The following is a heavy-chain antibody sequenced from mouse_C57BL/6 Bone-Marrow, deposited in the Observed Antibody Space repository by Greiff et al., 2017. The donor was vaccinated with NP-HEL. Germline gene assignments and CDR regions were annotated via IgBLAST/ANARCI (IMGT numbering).Heavy chain of an antibody. CDR1: GYTFTSYW. CDR3: ARGDYYGSDWYFDV. V-gene: IGHV1-50*01. J-gene: IGHJ1*03. Sequence: VKLQESGAELVKPGASVKLSCKASGYTFTSYWMQWVKQRPGQGLEWIGEIDPSDSYTNYNQKFKGKATLTVDTSSSTAYMQLSSLTSEDSAVYYCARGDYYGSDWYFDVWGTGTTVTVSS. D-gene: IGHD1-1*01. CDR2: IDPSDSYT.